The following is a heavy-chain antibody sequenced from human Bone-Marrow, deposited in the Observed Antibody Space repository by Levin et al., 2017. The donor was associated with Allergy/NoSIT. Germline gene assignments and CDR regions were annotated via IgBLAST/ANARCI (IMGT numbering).Heavy chain of an antibody. D-gene: IGHD3-16*02. V-gene: IGHV4-30-4*01. CDR3: ARAAYYEFVWGSFRFFDH. J-gene: IGHJ4*02. CDR1: GGSLTNGDYY. Sequence: SQTLSLTCAVSGGSLTNGDYYWSWIRQSPGKGLEWIGYIYYSGSTYYNPSLKSRVLISIDTSENQFFLKLKSVTAAHTAVYFCARAAYYEFVWGSFRFFDHWGQGSLVTVSS. CDR2: IYYSGST.